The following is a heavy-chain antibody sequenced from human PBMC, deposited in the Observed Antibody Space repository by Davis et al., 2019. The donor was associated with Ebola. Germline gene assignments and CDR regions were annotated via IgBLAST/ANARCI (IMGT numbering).Heavy chain of an antibody. CDR2: INAGNGNT. J-gene: IGHJ6*02. Sequence: AASVTVFCKASGYTFTSYAMHWVRQAPGQRLEWMGWINAGNGNTKYSQKFQGRVTITRDTSASTAYMELSSLRSEDTAVYYCARNPIPGYCSSTSCPRYYYYYGMDVWGQGTTVTVSS. D-gene: IGHD2-2*01. CDR3: ARNPIPGYCSSTSCPRYYYYYGMDV. CDR1: GYTFTSYA. V-gene: IGHV1-3*01.